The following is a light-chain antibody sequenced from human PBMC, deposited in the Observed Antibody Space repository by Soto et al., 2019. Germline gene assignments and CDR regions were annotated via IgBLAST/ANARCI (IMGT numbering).Light chain of an antibody. CDR3: QQRSNWPRT. V-gene: IGKV3-11*01. J-gene: IGKJ1*01. Sequence: EIVLTQSPATLSLSPGERATLSCRASQSVSSYLAWYQQKTGQAPRLLIYDASNRATGIPARFSGSGSGTNFTLTISSLEPEDFAVYYGQQRSNWPRTFGQGTKVEIK. CDR1: QSVSSY. CDR2: DAS.